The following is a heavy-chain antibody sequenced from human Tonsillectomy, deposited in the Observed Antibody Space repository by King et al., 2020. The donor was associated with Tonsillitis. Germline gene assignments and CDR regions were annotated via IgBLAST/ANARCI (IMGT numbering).Heavy chain of an antibody. CDR2: ISGSGGST. J-gene: IGHJ6*02. Sequence: VQLVESGGGLVQPGGSLRLSCAASGFTFSSYAMSWVRQAPGKGLEWVSAISGSGGSTYYADSVKGRFTISRDNSKNTLYLQMNSLRAEDTAVYYCAKETSTAPSGDYPDYYYYAMDVWGQGTTVTVSS. V-gene: IGHV3-23*04. CDR3: AKETSTAPSGDYPDYYYYAMDV. CDR1: GFTFSSYA. D-gene: IGHD4-17*01.